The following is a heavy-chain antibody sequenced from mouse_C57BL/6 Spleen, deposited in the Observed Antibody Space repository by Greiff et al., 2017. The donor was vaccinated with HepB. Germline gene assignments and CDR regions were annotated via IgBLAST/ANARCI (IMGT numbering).Heavy chain of an antibody. CDR3: AKHYYGSSDYAMDY. J-gene: IGHJ4*01. CDR2: ISSGSSTI. D-gene: IGHD1-1*01. CDR1: GFTFSDYG. Sequence: EVKLMESGGGLVKPGGSLKLSCAASGFTFSDYGMHWVRQAPEKGLEWVAYISSGSSTIYYADTVKGRFTLSRDNAKNTLFLQMTSLRSEDTAMYYCAKHYYGSSDYAMDYWGQGTSVTVSS. V-gene: IGHV5-17*01.